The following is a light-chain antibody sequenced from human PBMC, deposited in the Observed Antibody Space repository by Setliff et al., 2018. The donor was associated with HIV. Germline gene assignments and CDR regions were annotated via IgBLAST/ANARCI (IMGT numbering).Light chain of an antibody. V-gene: IGLV2-23*02. CDR3: CSYAGSDTWI. J-gene: IGLJ2*01. Sequence: QSALTQPPSVSGAPGQGVTISCTGSSTDVGDYQSVSWYQQHPGEVPKLMIYDVTKRPSGVSNRFSGSKSGNTASLTISGLQAEDEADYYCCSYAGSDTWIFGGGTKVTVL. CDR2: DVT. CDR1: STDVGDYQS.